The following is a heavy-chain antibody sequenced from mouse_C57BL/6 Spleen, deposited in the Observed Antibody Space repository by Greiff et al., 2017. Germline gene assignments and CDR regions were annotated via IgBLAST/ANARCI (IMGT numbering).Heavy chain of an antibody. V-gene: IGHV5-16*01. D-gene: IGHD1-1*01. J-gene: IGHJ2*01. CDR3: ARALLLRYFDY. CDR2: INYDGGST. CDR1: GFTFSDYY. Sequence: EVQVVESEGGLVQPGSSMKLSCTASGFTFSDYYMAWVRQVPEKGLEWVANINYDGGSTYYLDSLKSRFIISRDNEKNILYLQMSSLKSEDTATYYCARALLLRYFDYWGQGTTLTVSS.